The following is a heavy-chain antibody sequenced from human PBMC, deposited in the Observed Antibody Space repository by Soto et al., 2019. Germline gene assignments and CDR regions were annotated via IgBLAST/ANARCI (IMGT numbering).Heavy chain of an antibody. D-gene: IGHD2-8*01. CDR2: ISSNGGST. V-gene: IGHV3-64*02. J-gene: IGHJ4*02. Sequence: PGGSLRLSCAASGFTFSSYAMHWVRQAPGKGLEYVSAISSNGGSTYYADSVKGRFTISRDNSKNTLYLQMGSLRAEDMAVYYCAIGYCSNGVCPGVFGYCGQGPLVAVSS. CDR1: GFTFSSYA. CDR3: AIGYCSNGVCPGVFGY.